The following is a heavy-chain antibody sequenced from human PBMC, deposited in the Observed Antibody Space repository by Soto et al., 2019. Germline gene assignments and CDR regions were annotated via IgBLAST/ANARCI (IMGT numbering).Heavy chain of an antibody. J-gene: IGHJ4*02. V-gene: IGHV1-18*04. Sequence: ASVNVSCKASGYTFTSYGISWVRQAPGQGLEWMGWISAYNGNTNYAQKLQGRVTMTTDTSTSTAYMELRSLRSDDTAVYYCARDSDDFWSGYPIFDYWGQGTLVTVSS. CDR2: ISAYNGNT. CDR3: ARDSDDFWSGYPIFDY. D-gene: IGHD3-3*01. CDR1: GYTFTSYG.